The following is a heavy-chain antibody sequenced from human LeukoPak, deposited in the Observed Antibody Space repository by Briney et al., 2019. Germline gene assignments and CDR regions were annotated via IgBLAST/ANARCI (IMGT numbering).Heavy chain of an antibody. CDR1: GFIFSSYG. Sequence: GGSLRLSCAASGFIFSSYGMYWVRQAPGKGLEWLAVISYDGSNSYYADSVKGRFTISRDNSKNTLNLQMNSLRAEDTAVYYCAGDRATSYFDYWGQGALVTISS. V-gene: IGHV3-33*01. J-gene: IGHJ4*02. CDR3: AGDRATSYFDY. D-gene: IGHD1-26*01. CDR2: ISYDGSNS.